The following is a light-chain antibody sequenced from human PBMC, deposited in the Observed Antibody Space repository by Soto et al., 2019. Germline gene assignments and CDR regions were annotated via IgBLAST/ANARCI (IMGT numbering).Light chain of an antibody. V-gene: IGLV1-47*01. J-gene: IGLJ1*01. CDR2: RNN. CDR1: SSNIGSNY. Sequence: QSVLTQPPSASGTPGQRVTISCSGSSSNIGSNYVYWYQQLPGTAPKLLIYRNNQRPSGVPDRFSGSKSGTSDSLAITGLRSEDEADYYCAAWDDNLSGNYVFGTGTKVTVL. CDR3: AAWDDNLSGNYV.